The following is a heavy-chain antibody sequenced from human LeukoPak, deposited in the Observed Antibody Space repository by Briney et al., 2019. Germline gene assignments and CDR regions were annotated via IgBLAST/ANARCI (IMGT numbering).Heavy chain of an antibody. CDR3: ARQSAVTTHFDY. Sequence: PSETLSLTCTVSGGSISSNSYYWGWIRQPPGKGLEWIGSIFYSGSTYYNPSLKSRVTISVDTSKNQFSLKLSSVTAADTAVYYCARQSAVTTHFDYWGQGTLVTVSS. V-gene: IGHV4-39*01. D-gene: IGHD4-17*01. CDR2: IFYSGST. CDR1: GGSISSNSYY. J-gene: IGHJ4*02.